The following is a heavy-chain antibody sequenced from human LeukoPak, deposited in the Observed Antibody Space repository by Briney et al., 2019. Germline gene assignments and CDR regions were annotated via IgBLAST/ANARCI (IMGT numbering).Heavy chain of an antibody. D-gene: IGHD3-16*02. CDR2: IRYDGSNK. V-gene: IGHV3-30*02. CDR1: GFIFSSYG. Sequence: GGSLRLSCAASGFIFSSYGMHWVRQAPGKGLEWVAFIRYDGSNKYYADSVKGRFTISRDNAKNSLYLQMNSLRAEDTAVYYCARGWGYDYVWGSYRSSDAFDIWGQGTMVTVSS. CDR3: ARGWGYDYVWGSYRSSDAFDI. J-gene: IGHJ3*02.